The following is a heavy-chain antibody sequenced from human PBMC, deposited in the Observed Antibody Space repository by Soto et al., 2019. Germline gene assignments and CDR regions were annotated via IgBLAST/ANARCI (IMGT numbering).Heavy chain of an antibody. CDR3: VRSFTWYSEADF. J-gene: IGHJ4*02. CDR1: GFRYSSYA. V-gene: IGHV3-23*01. CDR2: VSGGGGDT. D-gene: IGHD6-13*01. Sequence: EVQLLESGGGLVQPGGSLRLSCAASGFRYSSYALSWVRQAPGKGLEWVSSVSGGGGDTSYADSVRGRFTISRDNSKNTLYLQMNSLRADDAGVYYCVRSFTWYSEADFWGQGTLVTVSS.